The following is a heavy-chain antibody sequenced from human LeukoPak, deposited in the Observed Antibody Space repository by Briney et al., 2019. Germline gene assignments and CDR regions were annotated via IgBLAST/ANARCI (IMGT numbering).Heavy chain of an antibody. D-gene: IGHD3-10*01. CDR2: IGGGGDAI. J-gene: IGHJ4*02. CDR3: VRGGQGRGDYFDY. CDR1: GFNFRTYS. V-gene: IGHV3-48*04. Sequence: GGSLRLSCAASGFNFRTYSLNWVRQSPGKGLGWISYIGGGGDAIYYADSVRGRFTISRDNAENSVYLQMNSLRVEDTAVYYCVRGGQGRGDYFDYWGQGTLVTVSS.